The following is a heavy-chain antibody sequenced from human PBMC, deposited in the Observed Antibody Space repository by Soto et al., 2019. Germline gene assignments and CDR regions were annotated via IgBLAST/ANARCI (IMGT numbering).Heavy chain of an antibody. J-gene: IGHJ4*02. Sequence: QVQLQESGPGVVEPSGTLSLTCVVSGASISNSHWLSWVRQPPGEGLEWIGEIYHSGSTNYNPSLESRTTITVDKSKNQISLRLNSVTDADTAVYYCAKAASYYLESWGPGTLVTVSS. CDR2: IYHSGST. V-gene: IGHV4-4*02. CDR3: AKAASYYLES. CDR1: GASISNSHW.